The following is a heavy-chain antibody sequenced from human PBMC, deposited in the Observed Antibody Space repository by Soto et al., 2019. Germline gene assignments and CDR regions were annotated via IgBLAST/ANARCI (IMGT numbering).Heavy chain of an antibody. D-gene: IGHD3-9*01. Sequence: SVKVSCKASGFTFTSSAMHWVRQTRGQRLEWIGWIVVGSGNTNYAQKFQERVTITRDMSTSTAYMELSSLRSEDTAVYYCAALSYYDILTGPRGDAFDIWGQGTMVTVSS. CDR1: GFTFTSSA. CDR3: AALSYYDILTGPRGDAFDI. J-gene: IGHJ3*02. V-gene: IGHV1-58*02. CDR2: IVVGSGNT.